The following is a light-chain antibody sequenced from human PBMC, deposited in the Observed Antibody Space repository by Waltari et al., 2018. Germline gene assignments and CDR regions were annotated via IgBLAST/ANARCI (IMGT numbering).Light chain of an antibody. V-gene: IGKV3-11*01. CDR3: QQRSNWPPSLT. Sequence: ELVLTQSPATLSLSPGERATLSGRASQSVSSYLAWYQQKPGQAPSLLIYDAANRATGIPARFRGSGSGTDFTLTISSLEPEDFAVYYCQQRSNWPPSLTFGGGTKVEIK. CDR1: QSVSSY. J-gene: IGKJ4*01. CDR2: DAA.